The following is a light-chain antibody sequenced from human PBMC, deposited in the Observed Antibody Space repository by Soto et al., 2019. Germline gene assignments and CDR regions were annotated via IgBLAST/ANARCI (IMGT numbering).Light chain of an antibody. V-gene: IGKV1-33*01. CDR3: QQYDNLPLP. CDR1: QDISNY. Sequence: DIQMTQSPSSLSASVGDRVTITCQASQDISNYLNWYQQKPGKAPKLLIYDASNLETGVPSRFSGSGSVTYFTFTISSLPPEDFATYYCQQYDNLPLPFGGGTKVEIK. CDR2: DAS. J-gene: IGKJ4*01.